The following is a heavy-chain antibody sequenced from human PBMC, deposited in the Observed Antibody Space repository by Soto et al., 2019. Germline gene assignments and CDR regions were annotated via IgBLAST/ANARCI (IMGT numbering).Heavy chain of an antibody. CDR2: IKQDGSEK. Sequence: CAASGFTFSSYWMSWVRQAPGKGLEWVANIKQDGSEKYYVDSVKGRFTISRDNAKNSLYLQMNSLRAEDTAVYYCARAAGGVYYDILTGYPNNWFDPWGQGTLVTVSS. V-gene: IGHV3-7*03. CDR3: ARAAGGVYYDILTGYPNNWFDP. D-gene: IGHD3-9*01. J-gene: IGHJ5*02. CDR1: GFTFSSYW.